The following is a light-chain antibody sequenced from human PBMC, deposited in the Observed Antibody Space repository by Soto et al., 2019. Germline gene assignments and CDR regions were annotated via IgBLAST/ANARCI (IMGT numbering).Light chain of an antibody. CDR1: QSVGSN. V-gene: IGKV3-15*01. CDR3: QQYNDWRT. CDR2: GAS. Sequence: EVVMTQSPATLSVSPGERATLSCRASQSVGSNLAWYQQKPGQSPSLLMYGASTRATGFPSRFSGSGSATEFTLTISSLQSEDFAVYYCQQYNDWRTFGQGTKVEIK. J-gene: IGKJ1*01.